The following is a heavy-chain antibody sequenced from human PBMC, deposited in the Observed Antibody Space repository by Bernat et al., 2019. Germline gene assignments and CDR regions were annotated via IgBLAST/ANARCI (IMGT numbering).Heavy chain of an antibody. V-gene: IGHV6-1*01. CDR3: ATLYYSRRRSTTGGFDI. CDR2: TYYRSKWYN. Sequence: QVLLQQSGPGLVKPSQTLSLTCAISGDTVSSNSAAWNWIRQSPSRGLEWLGRTYYRSKWYNDYAVSVKSRITINPDTSKNQFSLKLNSVTPEDTALYYCATLYYSRRRSTTGGFDIWGQGTMVTVSS. CDR1: GDTVSSNSAA. D-gene: IGHD3-22*01. J-gene: IGHJ3*02.